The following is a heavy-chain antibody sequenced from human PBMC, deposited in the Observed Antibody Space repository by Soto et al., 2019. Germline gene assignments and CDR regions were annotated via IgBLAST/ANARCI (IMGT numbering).Heavy chain of an antibody. Sequence: PSDTLSLICTDSSHTISNRNYYSIWIRQHPGKGLEWIGHVHYSGRIYYNPSLTSRVTMSVDTSKNQVSLELSSVTVADTSVYYFLRGTDLYKRRFWGQGTLGT. J-gene: IGHJ4*02. CDR2: VHYSGRI. CDR1: SHTISNRNYY. CDR3: LRGTDLYKRRF. V-gene: IGHV4-31*06. D-gene: IGHD5-12*01.